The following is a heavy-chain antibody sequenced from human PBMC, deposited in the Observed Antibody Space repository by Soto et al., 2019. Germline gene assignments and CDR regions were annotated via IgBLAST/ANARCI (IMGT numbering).Heavy chain of an antibody. CDR3: ASRLGWELLDY. V-gene: IGHV4-34*01. Sequence: PSETLSLTCAVYGGSLSGYYWSWIRQPPGKGLEWIGEINHSGSTNCNPSLKSRVTISVGTSKNQFSLKLSSVTAADTAVYYCASRLGWELLDYWGHGTLVTVSS. J-gene: IGHJ4*01. CDR2: INHSGST. D-gene: IGHD1-26*01. CDR1: GGSLSGYY.